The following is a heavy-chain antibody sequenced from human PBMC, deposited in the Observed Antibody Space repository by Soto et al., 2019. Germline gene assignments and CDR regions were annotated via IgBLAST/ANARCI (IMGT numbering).Heavy chain of an antibody. Sequence: PSETLSLTCSVSGGSVTTGNSYWGWIRQHPGKGLEWIGHIYREHTFYSRSLKSRPTISMDTSMNQSSLKLTSVTAADTARYYCVVSTALHPYGLDVWGQGTTVTVSS. D-gene: IGHD6-6*01. V-gene: IGHV4-31*03. CDR3: VVSTALHPYGLDV. CDR2: IYREHT. CDR1: GGSVTTGNSY. J-gene: IGHJ6*02.